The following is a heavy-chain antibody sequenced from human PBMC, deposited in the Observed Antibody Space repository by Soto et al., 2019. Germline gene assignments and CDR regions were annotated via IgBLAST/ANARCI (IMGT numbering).Heavy chain of an antibody. CDR2: ISYDGSNK. Sequence: GGSLRLSCAASGFTFSSYGMHWVRQAPGKGLEWVAVISYDGSNKYYADSVKGRFTISRDNSKNTLYLQMNSLRAEDTAVYYCAKPKLTYYYDSSGQLDYWGQGTLVTVSS. CDR1: GFTFSSYG. D-gene: IGHD3-22*01. CDR3: AKPKLTYYYDSSGQLDY. J-gene: IGHJ4*02. V-gene: IGHV3-30*18.